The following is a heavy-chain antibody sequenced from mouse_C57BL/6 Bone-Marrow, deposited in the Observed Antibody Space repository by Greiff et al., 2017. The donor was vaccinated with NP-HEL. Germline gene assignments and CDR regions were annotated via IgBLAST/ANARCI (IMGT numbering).Heavy chain of an antibody. CDR1: GYAFTNYW. CDR3: ARKEVSTLDY. V-gene: IGHV1-54*01. Sequence: VKLMESGAELVRPGPSVKVSCKASGYAFTNYWIEWVKQRPGQGLEWIGVINPGSGGTNYNEKFKGKATLTADKSSSTAYMQRSSLTSEDSAVYFCARKEVSTLDYWGQGTTLTVSS. J-gene: IGHJ2*01. CDR2: INPGSGGT. D-gene: IGHD6-2*01.